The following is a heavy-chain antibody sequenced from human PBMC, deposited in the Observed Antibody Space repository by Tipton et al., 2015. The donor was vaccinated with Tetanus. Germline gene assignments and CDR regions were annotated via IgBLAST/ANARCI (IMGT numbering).Heavy chain of an antibody. CDR1: GGSFTDFY. D-gene: IGHD6-13*01. Sequence: TLSLTCAVSGGSFTDFYWSWIRQVPGQGLVWIGEINHSGTANKNPSLKSRVTMSVDTSKRQFSLKLNSVTAADTAVYYCARGWGSSWYYFDYWGQGILVTVSS. J-gene: IGHJ4*02. V-gene: IGHV4-34*01. CDR3: ARGWGSSWYYFDY. CDR2: INHSGTA.